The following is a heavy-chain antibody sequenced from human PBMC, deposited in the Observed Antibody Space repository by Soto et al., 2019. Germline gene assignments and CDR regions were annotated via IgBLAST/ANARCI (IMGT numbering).Heavy chain of an antibody. CDR3: AREPNCFDY. V-gene: IGHV1-18*01. J-gene: IGHJ4*02. CDR2: ISAYNGNT. CDR1: GYTFTSYG. Sequence: QVQLVQSGAEVKKPGASVKVSCKASGYTFTSYGISWVRQAPGQGLEWMGWISAYNGNTKYAQKIQGRVTMTTDTSTSTDYMELRSVRSDDTAVYYYAREPNCFDYWGQGTLVSVSS.